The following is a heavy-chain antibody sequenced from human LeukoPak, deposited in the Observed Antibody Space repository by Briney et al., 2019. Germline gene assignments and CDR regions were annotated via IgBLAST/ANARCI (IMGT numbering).Heavy chain of an antibody. CDR2: IYYSGST. Sequence: SETLSLTCTVSGGSISSSSYYWGWIRQPPGKGLEWIGSIYYSGSTYYNPSLKSRVTISVDKSKNQFSLKLISLTAADTAVYYCARLATVTPGYFDYWGQGTLVTVSS. J-gene: IGHJ4*02. CDR3: ARLATVTPGYFDY. D-gene: IGHD4-17*01. V-gene: IGHV4-39*07. CDR1: GGSISSSSYY.